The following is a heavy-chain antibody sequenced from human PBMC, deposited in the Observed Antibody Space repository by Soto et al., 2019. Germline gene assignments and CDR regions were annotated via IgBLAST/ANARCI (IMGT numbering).Heavy chain of an antibody. D-gene: IGHD4-4*01. J-gene: IGHJ4*02. Sequence: GASVKVSCKASGYTFTSYGISWVRQAPGQGLEWMGWISAYNGNTNYAQKLQGRVTMTTDTSTSTAYMELRSLRSDDTAVYYCALGRNTVVTTLAVDYWGQGTLVTVSS. V-gene: IGHV1-18*04. CDR3: ALGRNTVVTTLAVDY. CDR2: ISAYNGNT. CDR1: GYTFTSYG.